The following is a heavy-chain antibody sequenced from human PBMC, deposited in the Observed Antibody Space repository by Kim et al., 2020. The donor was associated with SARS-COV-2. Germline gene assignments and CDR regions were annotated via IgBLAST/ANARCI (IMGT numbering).Heavy chain of an antibody. Sequence: TDYAHAVKGRFTTSRDTTKNTRYRQMNSLRAEDTAVYYCAKTIYSCTFDYWGQGTLVTVSS. CDR2: T. V-gene: IGHV3-23*01. D-gene: IGHD5-18*01. J-gene: IGHJ4*02. CDR3: AKTIYSCTFDY.